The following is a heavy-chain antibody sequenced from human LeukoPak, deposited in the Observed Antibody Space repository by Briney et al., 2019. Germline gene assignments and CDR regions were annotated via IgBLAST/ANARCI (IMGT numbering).Heavy chain of an antibody. V-gene: IGHV4-59*08. CDR2: IYYSGST. D-gene: IGHD5-18*01. J-gene: IGHJ4*02. CDR3: ARLSRGYSFDY. Sequence: PSETLSLTCAVYGGSFSGYYWSWIRQPPGKGLEWIGYIYYSGSTNYNPSLKSRVTISVDTSKNQFSLKLSSVTAADTAVYYCARLSRGYSFDYWGQGTLVTVSS. CDR1: GGSFSGYY.